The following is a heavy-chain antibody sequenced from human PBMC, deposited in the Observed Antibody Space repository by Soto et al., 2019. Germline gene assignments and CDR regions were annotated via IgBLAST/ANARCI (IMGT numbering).Heavy chain of an antibody. J-gene: IGHJ4*02. V-gene: IGHV4-4*02. CDR2: IYHSGST. CDR3: ARGGLLHYYDSSGSRSYFDY. Sequence: PSETLSLTCAVSGGSISSSNWWSWVRQPPGKGLEWIGEIYHSGSTNYNPSLKSRVTISVDKSKNQFSLKLSSVTAADTAVYYCARGGLLHYYDSSGSRSYFDYWGQGTLVTVSS. D-gene: IGHD3-22*01. CDR1: GGSISSSNW.